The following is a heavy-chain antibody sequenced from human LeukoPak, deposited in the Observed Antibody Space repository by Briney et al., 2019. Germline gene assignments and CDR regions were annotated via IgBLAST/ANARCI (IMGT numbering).Heavy chain of an antibody. J-gene: IGHJ5*02. CDR1: GYTFTSYY. V-gene: IGHV1-46*01. Sequence: GGSVKVSCKASGYTFTSYYMHWVRQAPGQGLEWMGIINPSGGSTSYAQKFQGRFTMTRDTSTSTVYMELSSLRSEDTAVYYCARDGGMAPVLVVAAYGNWFDPWGQGTLVTVSS. D-gene: IGHD2-15*01. CDR3: ARDGGMAPVLVVAAYGNWFDP. CDR2: INPSGGST.